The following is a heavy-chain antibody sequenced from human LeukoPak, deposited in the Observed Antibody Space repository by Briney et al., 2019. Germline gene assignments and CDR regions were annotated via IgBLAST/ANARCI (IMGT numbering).Heavy chain of an antibody. D-gene: IGHD5-24*01. J-gene: IGHJ4*02. CDR1: GYSISSGYY. V-gene: IGHV4-38-2*02. CDR3: AREWDGYNWANGSYFDY. Sequence: SETLSLTCTVSGYSISSGYYWGWIRQPPGKGLEWIGSIYHSGSTYYNPSLKSRVTISVDTSKNQFSLKLSSVTAADTAVYYCAREWDGYNWANGSYFDYWGQGTLVTVSS. CDR2: IYHSGST.